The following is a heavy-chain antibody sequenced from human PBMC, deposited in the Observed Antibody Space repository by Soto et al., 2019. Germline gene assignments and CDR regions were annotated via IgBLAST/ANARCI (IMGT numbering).Heavy chain of an antibody. CDR2: ISAGADFT. J-gene: IGHJ4*02. CDR3: AKGKYYASGNYYNNLDY. V-gene: IGHV3-23*01. Sequence: PGGSLRLSCAASGFTFSSYAMSWVRQAPGKGLEWVSAISAGADFTYYAGSVKGRFTISRDNSKNTLYVQMSSLRAEDTALYYCAKGKYYASGNYYNNLDYWRQGTVVTVSS. D-gene: IGHD3-10*01. CDR1: GFTFSSYA.